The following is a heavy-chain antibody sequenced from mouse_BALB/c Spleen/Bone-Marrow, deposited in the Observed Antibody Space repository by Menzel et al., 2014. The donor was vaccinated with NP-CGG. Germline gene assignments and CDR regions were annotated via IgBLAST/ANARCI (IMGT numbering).Heavy chain of an antibody. CDR1: GYTFTDYA. CDR2: ISTYYGDA. J-gene: IGHJ2*01. V-gene: IGHV1S137*01. CDR3: ARESIYYYGSTLDY. D-gene: IGHD1-1*01. Sequence: QVQLKESGAELVRPGVSVKISCKGSGYTFTDYAMHWVKQSHAKSLEWIGVISTYYGDASYSQKFKGKATMTVDKSSSTAYMELARLTSEDSAIYYCARESIYYYGSTLDYWGQGTTLTVSS.